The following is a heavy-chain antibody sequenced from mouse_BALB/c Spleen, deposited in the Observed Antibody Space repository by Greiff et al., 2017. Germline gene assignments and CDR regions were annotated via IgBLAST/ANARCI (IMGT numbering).Heavy chain of an antibody. D-gene: IGHD2-12*01. V-gene: IGHV1-77*01. CDR1: GYTFTDYV. Sequence: QVQLKQSGPELVKPGASVKMSCKASGYTFTDYVISWVKQRTGQGLEWIGEIYPGSGSTYYNEKFKGKATLTADKSSNTAYMQLSSLTSEDSAVYFCAREVGYYRNYAMDYWGQGTSVTVSS. CDR3: AREVGYYRNYAMDY. CDR2: IYPGSGST. J-gene: IGHJ4*01.